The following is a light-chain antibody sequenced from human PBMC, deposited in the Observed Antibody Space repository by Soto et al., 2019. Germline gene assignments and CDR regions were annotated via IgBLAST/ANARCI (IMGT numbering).Light chain of an antibody. V-gene: IGLV2-8*01. CDR2: EVG. CDR1: KSDIGVYDF. CDR3: KTYARSNTYV. Sequence: QSALTQPPSASGSPGQSVTISCTGTKSDIGVYDFVSWYQHHPGKAPRLLIYEVGQRPSGVPDRFSGSKSGNTASLTVSGLQAEDDADYCCKTYARSNTYVFGSGTKLTVL. J-gene: IGLJ1*01.